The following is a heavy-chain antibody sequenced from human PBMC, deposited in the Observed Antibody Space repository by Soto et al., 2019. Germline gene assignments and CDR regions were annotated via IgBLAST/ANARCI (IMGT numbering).Heavy chain of an antibody. D-gene: IGHD4-17*01. CDR2: IWYGGINK. CDR1: GFTFSIYG. Sequence: QVQLVESGGGVVQPGRSLRLSCATSGFTFSIYGMHWVRQAPGKGLEWVAVIWYGGINKYYADSVKGRFTISRDDSKNTLYLQMNSLRAEDTAVYYCGRAWSTTTVTRGGMDVWGQGTTVTVSS. CDR3: GRAWSTTTVTRGGMDV. J-gene: IGHJ6*02. V-gene: IGHV3-33*01.